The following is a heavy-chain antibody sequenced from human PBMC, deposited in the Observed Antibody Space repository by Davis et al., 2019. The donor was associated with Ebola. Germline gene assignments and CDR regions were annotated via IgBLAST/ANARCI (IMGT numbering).Heavy chain of an antibody. Sequence: PSETLSLTCTVSSVSISSHYWSWIRQPPGKGLEWIAYISHSGNTFYNPSLKSRVTMSVDTSNNQFSLKPSSVTAADTAVYYCARDQKGDGYAGLDYWGQGTLVTVSS. CDR3: ARDQKGDGYAGLDY. CDR1: SVSISSHY. J-gene: IGHJ4*02. D-gene: IGHD5-24*01. CDR2: ISHSGNT. V-gene: IGHV4-59*11.